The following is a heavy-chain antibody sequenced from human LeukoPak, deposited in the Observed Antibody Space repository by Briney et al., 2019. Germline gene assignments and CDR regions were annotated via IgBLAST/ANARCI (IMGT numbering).Heavy chain of an antibody. V-gene: IGHV3-48*03. CDR2: ISSSGSTI. D-gene: IGHD2-15*01. J-gene: IGHJ4*02. CDR1: GFTFSSYE. CDR3: ARDLFEVVAATRDDY. Sequence: QPGGSLRLSCAASGFTFSSYEMNGVRQAPGKGLEWVSYISSSGSTIYYADSVKGRFTISRDNAKNSLYLQMNSLRAEDTAVYYCARDLFEVVAATRDDYWGQGTLVTVSS.